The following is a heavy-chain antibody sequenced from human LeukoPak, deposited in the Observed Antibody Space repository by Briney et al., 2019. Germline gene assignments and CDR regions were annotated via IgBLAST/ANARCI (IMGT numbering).Heavy chain of an antibody. CDR1: GFTFSSYA. CDR3: ARGRSGWVGYFDY. CDR2: ISYDGSNK. V-gene: IGHV3-30-3*01. J-gene: IGHJ4*02. Sequence: GGSLRLSCAASGFTFSSYAVHWVRQAPGKGLEWVAVISYDGSNKNYADSVKGRFTISRDSSKNTLYLQMNSLRDEDTAVYFCARGRSGWVGYFDYWGQGTLVTVSS. D-gene: IGHD6-19*01.